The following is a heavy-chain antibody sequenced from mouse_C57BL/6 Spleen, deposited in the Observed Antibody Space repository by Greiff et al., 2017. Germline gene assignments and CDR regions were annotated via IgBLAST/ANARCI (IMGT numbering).Heavy chain of an antibody. CDR2: ISDGGSYT. CDR3: ARLGAYYSKSYFDY. V-gene: IGHV5-4*01. D-gene: IGHD2-5*01. Sequence: EVQRVESGGGLVKPGGSLKLSCAASGFTFSSYAMSWVRQTPEKRLEWVATISDGGSYTYYPDNVKGRFTISRDNAKNNLYLEMSHLKSEDTAMYYCARLGAYYSKSYFDYWGQGTTLTVSS. CDR1: GFTFSSYA. J-gene: IGHJ2*01.